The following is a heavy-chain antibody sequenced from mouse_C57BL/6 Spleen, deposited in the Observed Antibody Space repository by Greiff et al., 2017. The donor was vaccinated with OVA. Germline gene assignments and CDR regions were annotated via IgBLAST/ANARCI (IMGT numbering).Heavy chain of an antibody. D-gene: IGHD2-4*01. CDR2: ISSGSSTI. CDR3: ANDYDGAWFAY. V-gene: IGHV5-17*01. CDR1: GFTFSDYG. Sequence: EVQRVESGGGLVKPGGSLKLSCAASGFTFSDYGMHWVRQAPEKGLEWVAYISSGSSTIYYADTVKGRFTISRDNAKNTLFLQMTSLRSEDTAMYYCANDYDGAWFAYWGQGTLVTVSA. J-gene: IGHJ3*01.